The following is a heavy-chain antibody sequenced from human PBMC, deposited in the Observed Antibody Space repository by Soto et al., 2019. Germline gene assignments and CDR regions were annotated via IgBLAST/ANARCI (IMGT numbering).Heavy chain of an antibody. Sequence: SETLSLTCGVYGGSFRNYYWIWVHRPPGKGLEWIGEVNHSGEATYNPSLQSRITISLDTSNNQFSLKMTSVTAADTAMYFFTRAERFPRSWFDPWGQGTQVTVSS. CDR3: TRAERFPRSWFDP. CDR2: VNHSGEA. V-gene: IGHV4-34*01. CDR1: GGSFRNYY. J-gene: IGHJ5*02. D-gene: IGHD3-10*01.